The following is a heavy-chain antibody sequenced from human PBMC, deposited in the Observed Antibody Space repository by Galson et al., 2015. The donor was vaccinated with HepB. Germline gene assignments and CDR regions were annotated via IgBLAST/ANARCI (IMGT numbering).Heavy chain of an antibody. Sequence: SVKVSCKASGYTFTSYGISWVRQAPGQGLEWMGWISAYKGNTNYAQKLQGRVTMTTDTSTSTAYMELRSLRSDDTAVYYCARDYASIQEVGGMDVWGQGTTVTVSS. CDR2: ISAYKGNT. V-gene: IGHV1-18*04. CDR3: ARDYASIQEVGGMDV. CDR1: GYTFTSYG. D-gene: IGHD1-26*01. J-gene: IGHJ6*02.